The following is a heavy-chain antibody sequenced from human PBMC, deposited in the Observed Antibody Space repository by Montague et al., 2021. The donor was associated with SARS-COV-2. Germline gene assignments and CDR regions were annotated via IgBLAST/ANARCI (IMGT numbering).Heavy chain of an antibody. J-gene: IGHJ4*02. D-gene: IGHD2-15*01. CDR3: ARHYSATLPAVY. CDR1: GDSISNYY. V-gene: IGHV4-59*08. Sequence: SETLSLTCTVSGDSISNYYWSWIRQPPGKGLEWIGYISDSGSTNYNPSLTSRITMSVDTSKNQFSLKVNSVTAADTAVYYCARHYSATLPAVYWGQGTLVTVSS. CDR2: ISDSGST.